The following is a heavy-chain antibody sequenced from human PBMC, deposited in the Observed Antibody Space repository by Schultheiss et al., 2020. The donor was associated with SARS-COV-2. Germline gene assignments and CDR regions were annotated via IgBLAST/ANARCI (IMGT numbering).Heavy chain of an antibody. J-gene: IGHJ6*03. CDR3: AKGSGGTGDFYYYYMDV. Sequence: GGSLRLSCAASGFTFSSYGMHWVRQAPGKGLEWVAVISYDGSNKYYADSVKGRFTISRDNSKNTLYLQMNSLRAEDTAVYYCAKGSGGTGDFYYYYMDVWGKGTTATVSS. CDR1: GFTFSSYG. CDR2: ISYDGSNK. D-gene: IGHD7-27*01. V-gene: IGHV3-30*18.